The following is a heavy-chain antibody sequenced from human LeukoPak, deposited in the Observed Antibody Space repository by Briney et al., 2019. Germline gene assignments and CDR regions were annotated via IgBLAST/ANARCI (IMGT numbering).Heavy chain of an antibody. CDR3: ARVRAVAGGFDN. J-gene: IGHJ4*02. CDR2: INHKSTTI. CDR1: GFTFSSYS. D-gene: IGHD6-19*01. Sequence: GGSLRLSCAASGFTFSSYSMNWVRQAPGKGLEWISYINHKSTTIYDADSVKGRFTISRDSAKNSLFLQMNGLTEEDTAVYYCARVRAVAGGFDNWGQGTLVTVSS. V-gene: IGHV3-48*02.